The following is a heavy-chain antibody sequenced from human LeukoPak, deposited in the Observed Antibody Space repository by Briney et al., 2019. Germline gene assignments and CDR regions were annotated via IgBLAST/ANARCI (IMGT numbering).Heavy chain of an antibody. CDR3: ARDLSIAENYYYYMDV. D-gene: IGHD2-15*01. CDR1: GITFSSYA. V-gene: IGHV3-21*01. J-gene: IGHJ6*03. Sequence: PGGSLRLSCAASGITFSSYAMSWVRQAPGKGLEWVSSISSSSSYIYYADSVKGRFTISRDNAKNSLYLQMNSLRAEDTAVYYCARDLSIAENYYYYMDVWGKGTTVTVSS. CDR2: ISSSSSYI.